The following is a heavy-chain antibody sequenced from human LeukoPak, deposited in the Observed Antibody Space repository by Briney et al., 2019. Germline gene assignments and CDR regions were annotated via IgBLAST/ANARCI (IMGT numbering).Heavy chain of an antibody. V-gene: IGHV3-23*01. Sequence: GGSLRLSCAASGFTFTHYGMNWVRQAPGKGLEWVSGIRANGETTYYADSVRGRFTISRDNSRSMVWLQMNSLTAEDTAMYYCGRDLNWGAFDIRGLGTLVTVSS. D-gene: IGHD7-27*01. CDR1: GFTFTHYG. CDR3: GRDLNWGAFDI. CDR2: IRANGETT. J-gene: IGHJ3*02.